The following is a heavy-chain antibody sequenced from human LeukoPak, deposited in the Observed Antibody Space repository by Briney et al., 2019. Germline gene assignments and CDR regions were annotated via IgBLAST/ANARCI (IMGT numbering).Heavy chain of an antibody. J-gene: IGHJ1*01. D-gene: IGHD4-17*01. CDR3: ARDLALSNYGEH. Sequence: GGSLRLSCAASGFTVSSNYMSWVRQAPGKGLEWVSVIYSGGSTYYADSVKGRFTISRDNSRNTLYLQMNSLRAEDTAVYYCARDLALSNYGEHWGQGTLVTVSS. CDR1: GFTVSSNY. V-gene: IGHV3-66*01. CDR2: IYSGGST.